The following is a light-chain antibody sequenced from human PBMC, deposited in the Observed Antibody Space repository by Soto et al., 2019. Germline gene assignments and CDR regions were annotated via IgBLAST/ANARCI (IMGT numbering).Light chain of an antibody. CDR3: QTWGTGIRV. J-gene: IGLJ2*01. V-gene: IGLV4-69*01. CDR2: LNSDGSH. Sequence: QLVLTQSPSASASLGASVELTCTLNSGHSSFAIAWHQQQPEKGPRYLMKLNSDGSHSKGDGIPDRFSGSRSGAERYLTISSLQSEDEADYYCQTWGTGIRVFGGGTKLTVL. CDR1: SGHSSFA.